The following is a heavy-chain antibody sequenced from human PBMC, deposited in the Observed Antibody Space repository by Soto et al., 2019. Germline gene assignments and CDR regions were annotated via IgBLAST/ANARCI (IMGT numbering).Heavy chain of an antibody. Sequence: SVKVSCKASGGTFSSYAISWVRQAPGQGLEWMGGIIPIFGTANYAQKFQGRVTITADESTSTAYMELSSLRSEDTAVYYCASPKRGYSYGYYYYYGMDVWGQGTTVTVSS. CDR1: GGTFSSYA. V-gene: IGHV1-69*13. D-gene: IGHD5-18*01. J-gene: IGHJ6*02. CDR2: IIPIFGTA. CDR3: ASPKRGYSYGYYYYYGMDV.